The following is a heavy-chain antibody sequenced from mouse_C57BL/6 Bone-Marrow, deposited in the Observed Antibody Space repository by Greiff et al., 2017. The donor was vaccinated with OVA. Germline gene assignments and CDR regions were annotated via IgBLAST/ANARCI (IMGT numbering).Heavy chain of an antibody. CDR1: GYTFTSYW. D-gene: IGHD1-3*01. Sequence: QVQLQQPGAELVMPGASVKLSCKASGYTFTSYWMHWVKQRPGQGLEWIGEIDPSDSYTNYNQKFKGKSTLTVDKSSSTAYMQLSSLTSEDSAVYYCARERGKEAMDYWGQGTSVTVSS. J-gene: IGHJ4*01. CDR3: ARERGKEAMDY. CDR2: IDPSDSYT. V-gene: IGHV1-69*01.